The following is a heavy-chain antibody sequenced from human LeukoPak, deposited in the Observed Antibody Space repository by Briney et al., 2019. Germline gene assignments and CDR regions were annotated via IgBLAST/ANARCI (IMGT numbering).Heavy chain of an antibody. CDR3: ARDTDFWSGYIPGYFDY. V-gene: IGHV4-4*07. CDR2: IYTSGST. Sequence: PSETLSLTCTVSGGSISSYYWSWIRQPAGKGLEWIGRIYTSGSTNYNPSLKSRVTMSVDTSKNQFSLKLSSVTAADTAVYYCARDTDFWSGYIPGYFDYWGQGTLVTVSS. J-gene: IGHJ4*02. D-gene: IGHD3-3*01. CDR1: GGSISSYY.